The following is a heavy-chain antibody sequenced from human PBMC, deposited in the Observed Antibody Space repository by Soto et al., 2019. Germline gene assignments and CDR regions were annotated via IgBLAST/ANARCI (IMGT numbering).Heavy chain of an antibody. J-gene: IGHJ4*02. D-gene: IGHD5-18*01. CDR2: ISYDGSNK. Sequence: PGGSLRLSCAASGFTFSSYGMHWVRQAPGKGLEWVAVISYDGSNKYYADSVKGRFTISRDNSKNTLYLQMNSLRAEDTAVYYCAKDLRRGYSYGYFDYWGQGTLVTVSS. CDR3: AKDLRRGYSYGYFDY. CDR1: GFTFSSYG. V-gene: IGHV3-30*18.